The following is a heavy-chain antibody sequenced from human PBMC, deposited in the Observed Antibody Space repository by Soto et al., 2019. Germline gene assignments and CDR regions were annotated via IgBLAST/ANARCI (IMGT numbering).Heavy chain of an antibody. D-gene: IGHD2-2*02. V-gene: IGHV1-69*13. Sequence: SVKVSCKASGGTFSSYAISWVRQAPGQGLEWMGGIIPIFGTANYAQKFQGRVTITADESTSTAYMELSSLRSEDTAVYYCARGRGYCSSTSCYIGAFDIWGQGTMVTVSS. J-gene: IGHJ3*02. CDR2: IIPIFGTA. CDR3: ARGRGYCSSTSCYIGAFDI. CDR1: GGTFSSYA.